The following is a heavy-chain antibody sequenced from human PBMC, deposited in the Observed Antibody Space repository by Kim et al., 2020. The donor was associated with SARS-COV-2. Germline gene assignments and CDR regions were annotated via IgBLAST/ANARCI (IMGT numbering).Heavy chain of an antibody. CDR3: ARGNFGVRGGGY. J-gene: IGHJ4*02. Sequence: GGSLRLSCAASGFTFSSYWMHWVRQGPGKWLMWVSRINNDGSDTIYADSVKGRFTISRDNAKNTVYLQMNNLRVDDTAIYYCARGNFGVRGGGYWGQGTLVTVSS. CDR2: INNDGSDT. D-gene: IGHD3-3*01. V-gene: IGHV3-74*01. CDR1: GFTFSSYW.